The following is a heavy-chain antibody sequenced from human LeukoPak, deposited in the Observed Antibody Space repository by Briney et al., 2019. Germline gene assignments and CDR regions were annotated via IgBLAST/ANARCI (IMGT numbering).Heavy chain of an antibody. CDR2: ISWNSGSI. Sequence: GGSLRLSCAASGFTFDDYAMHWVRQAPGKGLEWVSGISWNSGSIGYADPVKGRFTISRDNAKNSLYLQMNSLRAEDTALYYCAKGRYYYGSGSSQHSDYWGQGTLVTVSS. V-gene: IGHV3-9*01. CDR3: AKGRYYYGSGSSQHSDY. D-gene: IGHD3-10*01. J-gene: IGHJ4*02. CDR1: GFTFDDYA.